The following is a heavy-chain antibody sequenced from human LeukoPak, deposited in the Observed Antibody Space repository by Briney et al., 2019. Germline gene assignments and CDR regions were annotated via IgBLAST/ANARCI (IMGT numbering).Heavy chain of an antibody. CDR2: ISGSGGST. Sequence: TGGSLRLSCAASGFTFSSYAMSWVHQAPGKGLEWVSAISGSGGSTYYADSVKGRFTISRDNSKNTLYLQMNSLRAEDSAVYYCAKYFASYDFWSGDFDYWGQGTLVTVSS. V-gene: IGHV3-23*01. CDR1: GFTFSSYA. J-gene: IGHJ4*02. CDR3: AKYFASYDFWSGDFDY. D-gene: IGHD3-3*01.